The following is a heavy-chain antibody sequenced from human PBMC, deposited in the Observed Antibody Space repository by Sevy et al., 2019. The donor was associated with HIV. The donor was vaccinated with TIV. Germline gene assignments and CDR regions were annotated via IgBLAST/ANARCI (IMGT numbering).Heavy chain of an antibody. Sequence: GGSLRLSCAASGFTFTGSTMYWVRQASGKGLEWVARIRSRAKTYATAYAASGKGRFTISRDDSRNTAYLQMNSLKTKDTAVYYCSSQRTIAVAGDYFDYWGQGTLVTVSS. CDR3: SSQRTIAVAGDYFDY. D-gene: IGHD6-19*01. V-gene: IGHV3-73*01. CDR1: GFTFTGST. CDR2: IRSRAKTYAT. J-gene: IGHJ4*02.